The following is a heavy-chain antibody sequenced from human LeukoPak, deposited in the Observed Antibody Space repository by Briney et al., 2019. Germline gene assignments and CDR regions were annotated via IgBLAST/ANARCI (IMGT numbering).Heavy chain of an antibody. Sequence: ASVSVSCKASGYTFTDYYMHWVRQAPGQGFEWMGWIHPNDGDTNYAQKIQGRVTMTRDTSISTAHMEVSRLRSDDTAVYYCARANFLYCSSSTCLFDYWGQGTLVTVSS. CDR3: ARANFLYCSSSTCLFDY. J-gene: IGHJ4*02. CDR1: GYTFTDYY. CDR2: IHPNDGDT. V-gene: IGHV1-2*02. D-gene: IGHD2-2*01.